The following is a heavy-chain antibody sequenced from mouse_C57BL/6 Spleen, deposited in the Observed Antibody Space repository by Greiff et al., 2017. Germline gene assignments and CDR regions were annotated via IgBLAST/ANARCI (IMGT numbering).Heavy chain of an antibody. D-gene: IGHD1-1*01. CDR3: ARYYYGSSYFDC. Sequence: QVQLQQSGAELVKPGASVKISCKASGYAFSSYWMNWVKQRPGKGLEWIGQIYPGDGDTNYNGKFKGKATLTADKSSSTAYMQLSSLTSEDSAVYFCARYYYGSSYFDCWGQGTTLTVSS. J-gene: IGHJ2*01. CDR1: GYAFSSYW. CDR2: IYPGDGDT. V-gene: IGHV1-80*01.